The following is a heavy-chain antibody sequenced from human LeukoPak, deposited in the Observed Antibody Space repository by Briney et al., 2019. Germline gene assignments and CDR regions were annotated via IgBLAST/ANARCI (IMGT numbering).Heavy chain of an antibody. V-gene: IGHV3-33*01. CDR3: ARGRTGYQLLGSFDC. J-gene: IGHJ4*02. CDR1: GFTFSSYG. Sequence: GGSLRLSCAASGFTFSSYGMHWVRQAPGKGLEWVAVIWYDGSNKYYADSVKGRFTISRDNSKNTLYLQMNSLRAEDTAVYYCARGRTGYQLLGSFDCWGQGTLVTVSS. CDR2: IWYDGSNK. D-gene: IGHD2-2*01.